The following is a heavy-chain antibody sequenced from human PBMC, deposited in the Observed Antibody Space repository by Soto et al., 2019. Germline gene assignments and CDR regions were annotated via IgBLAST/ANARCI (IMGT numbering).Heavy chain of an antibody. J-gene: IGHJ4*01. CDR3: ARESYSFGRAFDI. CDR1: GGSINSDGYY. V-gene: IGHV4-31*03. Sequence: SETLSLTCTVSGGSINSDGYYWSWIRKHPEKGLEWIGYINYRGTTYYNPSLESRLTISVDTSKNQFSLQLTSVIAADTALYYCARESYSFGRAFDIWGHGTLVTVSS. CDR2: INYRGTT. D-gene: IGHD5-18*01.